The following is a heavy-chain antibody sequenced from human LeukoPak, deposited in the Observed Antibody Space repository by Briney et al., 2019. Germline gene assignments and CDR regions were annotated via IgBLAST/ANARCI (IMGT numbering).Heavy chain of an antibody. CDR1: DGSFSGYY. CDR3: ARDLDYYGSGSYGPGTYFDY. J-gene: IGHJ4*02. D-gene: IGHD3-10*01. Sequence: PAETLSLTCAVYDGSFSGYYWSWIRQPPGKGLEWIGEINHSGSTNYNPSLKSRVTISVDTSKNQFSLKLSSVTAADTAVYYCARDLDYYGSGSYGPGTYFDYWGQRTLVTVSS. V-gene: IGHV4-34*01. CDR2: INHSGST.